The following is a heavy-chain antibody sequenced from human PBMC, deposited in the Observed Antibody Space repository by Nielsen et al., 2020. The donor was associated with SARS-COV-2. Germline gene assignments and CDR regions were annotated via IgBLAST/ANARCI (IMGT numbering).Heavy chain of an antibody. CDR3: ARATGANWSYYYYYGMDV. CDR1: GFTFSSYS. V-gene: IGHV3-48*02. CDR2: ISSSSTI. D-gene: IGHD1-20*01. Sequence: GESLKISCAASGFTFSSYSMNWVRQAPGKGLEWVSYISSSSTIYYADSVKGRFTISRDNAKNSLYLQMNSLRDEDTAVYYCARATGANWSYYYYYGMDVWGQGTTVTVSS. J-gene: IGHJ6*02.